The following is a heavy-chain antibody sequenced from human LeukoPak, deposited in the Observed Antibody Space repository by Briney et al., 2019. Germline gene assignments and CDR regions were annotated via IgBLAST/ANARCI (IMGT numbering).Heavy chain of an antibody. CDR2: IIPILGIA. V-gene: IGHV1-69*04. CDR1: GGTFSSYA. CDR3: ARDSYYDILTGYYRSSYYYGMDV. J-gene: IGHJ6*02. D-gene: IGHD3-9*01. Sequence: SVKVSCKASGGTFSSYAISWVRQAPGQGLERMGRIIPILGIANYAQKFQGRVTITADKSTSTAYMELSSLRSEDTAVYYCARDSYYDILTGYYRSSYYYGMDVWGQGTTVTVSS.